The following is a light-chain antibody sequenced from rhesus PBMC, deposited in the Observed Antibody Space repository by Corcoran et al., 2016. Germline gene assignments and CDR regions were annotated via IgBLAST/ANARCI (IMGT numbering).Light chain of an antibody. CDR2: DAF. CDR1: QGISSY. J-gene: IGKJ4*01. V-gene: IGKV1-28*03. CDR3: LQHNSYPLT. Sequence: DIQMTQSPSSLSASVGDTVTITCRASQGISSYLNWFQQKPGKAPKLLSYDAFSLESGLPSRFSGSGSGTDFTLTISSLQPEDFAAYYCLQHNSYPLTFGGGTKVEIK.